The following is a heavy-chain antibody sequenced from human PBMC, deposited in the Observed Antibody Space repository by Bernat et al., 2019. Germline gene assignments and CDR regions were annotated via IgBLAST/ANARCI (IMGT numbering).Heavy chain of an antibody. J-gene: IGHJ6*03. CDR1: GGSLSSYY. V-gene: IGHV4-59*01. Sequence: QVQLQESGPGLVKPSETLSLTCTVSGGSLSSYYWSWIRQPPGKGLEWIGYIYYSGSTNYNPSLKSRVTISVDTSKNQFSLKLSSVTAADTAVYYCARVRIAAAGAYYYYMDVWGKGTTVTVSS. CDR2: IYYSGST. D-gene: IGHD6-13*01. CDR3: ARVRIAAAGAYYYYMDV.